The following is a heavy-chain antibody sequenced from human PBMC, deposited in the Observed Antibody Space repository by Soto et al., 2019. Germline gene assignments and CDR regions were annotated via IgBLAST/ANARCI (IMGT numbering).Heavy chain of an antibody. CDR2: INHSGST. V-gene: IGHV4-34*01. J-gene: IGHJ4*02. D-gene: IGHD3-10*01. CDR1: GGSFSGYY. CDR3: AKSVYGSGSYYLDY. Sequence: PSETLSLTCAVYGGSFSGYYWSWIRQPPGKGLEWIGEINHSGSTNYNPSLKSRVTIPVDTSKNQFSLKLSSVTAADTAVYYCAKSVYGSGSYYLDYWGQGTLVTVSS.